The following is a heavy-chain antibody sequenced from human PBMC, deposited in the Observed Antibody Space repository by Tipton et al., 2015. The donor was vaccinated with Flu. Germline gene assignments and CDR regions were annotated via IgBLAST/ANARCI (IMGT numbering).Heavy chain of an antibody. CDR3: AKVIPEKVAGLDY. CDR1: GFTFNNYV. V-gene: IGHV3-23*01. D-gene: IGHD6-19*01. J-gene: IGHJ4*02. Sequence: SLRLSCAASGFTFNNYVMTWVRQAPGKGLEWVSSFSASRGITYFADSVKGRFTISRDNSKNTLYLQMNSLRAEDTAIYYCAKVIPEKVAGLDYWGQGTLVTVSS. CDR2: FSASRGIT.